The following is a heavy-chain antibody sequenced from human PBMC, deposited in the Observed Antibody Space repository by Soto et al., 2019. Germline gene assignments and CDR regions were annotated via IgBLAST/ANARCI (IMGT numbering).Heavy chain of an antibody. Sequence: EVQLVESGGGLVQPGGSLRLSCAASGFTFSSYWMSWVRQAPGKGLEWVANIKQDGSEKYYVDSVKGRFTISRDNAKNSLYLQMNSLSAEDTAVYYCARDRGGYWSGGRCYSYYFDYWGQGTLVTVSS. V-gene: IGHV3-7*01. J-gene: IGHJ4*01. CDR2: IKQDGSEK. CDR3: ARDRGGYWSGGRCYSYYFDY. CDR1: GFTFSSYW. D-gene: IGHD2-15*01.